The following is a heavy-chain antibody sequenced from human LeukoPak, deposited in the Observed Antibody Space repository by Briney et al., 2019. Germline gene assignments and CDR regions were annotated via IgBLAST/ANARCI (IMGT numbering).Heavy chain of an antibody. D-gene: IGHD6-13*01. V-gene: IGHV1-2*02. CDR2: IRPNSGGT. J-gene: IGHJ5*02. CDR1: GHTFAAYY. CDR3: ARTREYSSSWYFPPFDP. Sequence: ASVKVSCKASGHTFAAYYMYWVRQAPGQGLEWMGWIRPNSGGTNYTQKFQGRVTMTRDTSINTAYMELSGLTSNDAAVYYCARTREYSSSWYFPPFDPWGQGTLVTISS.